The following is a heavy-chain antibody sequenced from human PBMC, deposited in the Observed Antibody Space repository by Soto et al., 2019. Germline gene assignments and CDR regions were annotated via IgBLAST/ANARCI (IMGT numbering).Heavy chain of an antibody. CDR1: GFSLSTTGVG. V-gene: IGHV2-5*02. Sequence: QITLKESGPTLVRPTQTLTLTCTFSGFSLSTTGVGVGWIRQPPGKALEWLALIYWDDDKRYSPSLKSRLTTTKNTSKNEVILTMTNMDPVDTATYYCAQRLRDYGVGRERATYFDPWGQGTLVTVSS. CDR2: IYWDDDK. D-gene: IGHD2-8*01. CDR3: AQRLRDYGVGRERATYFDP. J-gene: IGHJ5*02.